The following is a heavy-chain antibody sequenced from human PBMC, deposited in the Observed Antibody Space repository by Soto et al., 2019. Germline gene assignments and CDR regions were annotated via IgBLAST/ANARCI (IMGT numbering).Heavy chain of an antibody. V-gene: IGHV4-30-2*01. Sequence: QLQLQESGSGLVKPSQTLSLTCVVSGGSLTSDGYSWNWIRQPPGKGLEWIGYIYHRGSTYYNPSLKSRVTTSLDRSDNQFSLTLNSATAADTAVYYCARADTAVVHFDYWGQGTLVTVSS. J-gene: IGHJ4*02. D-gene: IGHD5-18*01. CDR1: GGSLTSDGYS. CDR3: ARADTAVVHFDY. CDR2: IYHRGST.